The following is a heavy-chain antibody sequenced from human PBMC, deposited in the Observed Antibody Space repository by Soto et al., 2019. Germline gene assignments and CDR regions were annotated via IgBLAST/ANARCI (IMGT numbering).Heavy chain of an antibody. Sequence: SVKVSCKASGGTFSSYAISWLRQAPGQGLEWMGGIIPIFGTANYAQKFQGRVTITADKSTSTAYMELSSLRSEDTAVYYCASPLRYYDSSGYSLGYWGQGTLVTVSS. V-gene: IGHV1-69*06. CDR3: ASPLRYYDSSGYSLGY. CDR1: GGTFSSYA. J-gene: IGHJ4*02. CDR2: IIPIFGTA. D-gene: IGHD3-22*01.